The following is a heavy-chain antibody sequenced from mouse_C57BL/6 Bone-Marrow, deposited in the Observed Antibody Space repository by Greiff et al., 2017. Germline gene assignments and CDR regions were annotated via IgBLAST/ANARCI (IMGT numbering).Heavy chain of an antibody. D-gene: IGHD2-3*01. V-gene: IGHV1-81*01. J-gene: IGHJ4*01. CDR2: IYPRSGNT. CDR3: ARDLYDGYYDAMAY. CDR1: GYTFTSYG. Sequence: QVQLKQSGAELARPGASVKLSCKASGYTFTSYGISWVKQRTGQGLEWIGEIYPRSGNTYYNEKFKGKATLTADKSSSTAYMELRSLTSEDSAVYFCARDLYDGYYDAMAYWGQGTSVTVSS.